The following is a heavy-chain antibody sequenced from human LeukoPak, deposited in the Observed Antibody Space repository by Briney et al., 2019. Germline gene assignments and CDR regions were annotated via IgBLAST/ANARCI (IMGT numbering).Heavy chain of an antibody. CDR1: GGSFSGYY. CDR2: IYCSGST. V-gene: IGHV4-59*01. CDR3: ARERSGYTDY. J-gene: IGHJ4*02. D-gene: IGHD3-22*01. Sequence: SETLSLTCAVYGGSFSGYYWSWIRQPPGKGLEWIGYIYCSGSTNYNPSLKSRVTISVDTSKNQFSLKLSSVTAADTAVYYCARERSGYTDYWGQGTLVTVSS.